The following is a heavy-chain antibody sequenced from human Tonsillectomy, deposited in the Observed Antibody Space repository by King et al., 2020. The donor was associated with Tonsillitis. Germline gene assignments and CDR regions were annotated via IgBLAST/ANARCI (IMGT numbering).Heavy chain of an antibody. CDR1: GYSFTNYY. J-gene: IGHJ2*01. V-gene: IGHV1-46*01. CDR3: AREGRSFRHFDL. Sequence: QLVQSGAEVKEPGASLKVSCKASGYSFTNYYMHWVRQAPGQRLEWMGLINPSGTGTGYAQNFQGRITMTRDMSTGTDYMELSSLRSDDTAVYYCAREGRSFRHFDLWGRGTLVTVSS. CDR2: INPSGTGT. D-gene: IGHD2/OR15-2a*01.